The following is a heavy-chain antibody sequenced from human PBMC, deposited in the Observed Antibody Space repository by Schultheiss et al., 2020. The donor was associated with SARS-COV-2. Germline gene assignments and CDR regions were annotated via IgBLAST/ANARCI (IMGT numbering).Heavy chain of an antibody. CDR2: IIPIFGTA. V-gene: IGHV1-69*13. D-gene: IGHD3-16*01. J-gene: IGHJ5*02. CDR1: GGTFSSYA. CDR3: ARDRGDYVWGSYHNWFDP. Sequence: SVKVSCKASGGTFSSYAISWVRQAPGQGLEWMGGIIPIFGTANYAQKFQGRVTITADESTSTAYMELSSLRSEDTAVYYCARDRGDYVWGSYHNWFDPWCQGTLVTVSS.